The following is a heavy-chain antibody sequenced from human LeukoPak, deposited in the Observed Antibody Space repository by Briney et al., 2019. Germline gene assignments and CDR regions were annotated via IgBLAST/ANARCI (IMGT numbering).Heavy chain of an antibody. V-gene: IGHV1-2*02. D-gene: IGHD1-1*01. J-gene: IGHJ4*02. Sequence: ASVKVSCKASGYXFTGYYIHWVRQAPGQGLAWMGWINPNSGGTNYAQKFQGRVIMTRDTSINTAYLELRRLRSADTAVYYCARVLERAKFDYWGQGTLVTVSS. CDR1: GYXFTGYY. CDR2: INPNSGGT. CDR3: ARVLERAKFDY.